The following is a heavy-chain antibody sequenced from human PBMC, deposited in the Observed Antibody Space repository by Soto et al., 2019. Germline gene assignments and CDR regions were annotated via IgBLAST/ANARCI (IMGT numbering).Heavy chain of an antibody. CDR2: ISGSGGST. D-gene: IGHD3-3*01. J-gene: IGHJ4*02. CDR3: AKDRKITIFGVVIIEQVEFDY. Sequence: GGSLRLSCAASGFTFSSYAMSWVRQAPGKGLEWVSAISGSGGSTYYADSVKGRFTISRDKSKNTLYLQMNSLRAEDTAVYYCAKDRKITIFGVVIIEQVEFDYWGQGTLVTVSS. V-gene: IGHV3-23*01. CDR1: GFTFSSYA.